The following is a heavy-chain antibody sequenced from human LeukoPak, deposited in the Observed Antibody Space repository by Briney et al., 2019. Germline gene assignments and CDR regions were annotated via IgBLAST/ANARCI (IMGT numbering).Heavy chain of an antibody. D-gene: IGHD2-21*02. V-gene: IGHV4-30-2*01. CDR3: ARVAYCGGDCYSPNYFDY. Sequence: SQTLSLTCAVSGGSISMGGYSWSWLRQPPGKGLEWFGYIYPSGSTYYNPSLKSRVTISVDRSKNQFSLKLSSVTAADTAVYYCARVAYCGGDCYSPNYFDYWGQGTLVTVSS. CDR2: IYPSGST. J-gene: IGHJ4*02. CDR1: GGSISMGGYS.